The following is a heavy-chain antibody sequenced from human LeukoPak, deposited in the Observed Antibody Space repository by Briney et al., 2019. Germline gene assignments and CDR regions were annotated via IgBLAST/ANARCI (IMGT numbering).Heavy chain of an antibody. D-gene: IGHD2-8*01. V-gene: IGHV3-48*03. Sequence: GGSLRLSXEASGFTFTSYEFNWVRQAPGKGLEWVSYISSSGSTIYYADSVKGRFTISRDNAMNSLYLQMNSLRAEDTAVYYCARARRMLYEYTYFDYWGQGTLVTVSS. CDR1: GFTFTSYE. CDR2: ISSSGSTI. J-gene: IGHJ4*02. CDR3: ARARRMLYEYTYFDY.